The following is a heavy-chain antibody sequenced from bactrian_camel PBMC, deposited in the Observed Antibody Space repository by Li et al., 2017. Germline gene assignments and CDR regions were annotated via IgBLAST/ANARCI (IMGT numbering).Heavy chain of an antibody. CDR1: APTYSIPC. Sequence: HVQLVESGGGSVQSGGSLRLSCAASAPTYSIPCMAWFRQAPGKEREGVAAVDSDGIADYAGFVKGRFTISKDNAENTLYLQMNSLEPEDTATYYCQPAGRSYVDIACRASLGQGTQVTVS. V-gene: IGHV3S53*01. CDR2: VDSDGIA. J-gene: IGHJ4*01. D-gene: IGHD7*01.